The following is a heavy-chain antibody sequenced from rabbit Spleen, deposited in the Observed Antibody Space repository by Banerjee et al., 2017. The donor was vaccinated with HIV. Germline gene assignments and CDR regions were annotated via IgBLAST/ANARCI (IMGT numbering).Heavy chain of an antibody. CDR2: IAGSSSGFT. CDR1: GFSCSGSDY. V-gene: IGHV1S40*01. J-gene: IGHJ6*01. D-gene: IGHD8-1*01. CDR3: ARDTGSSFSSYGMDL. Sequence: QSLEDSGGGLVQPEGSLALTCKASGFSCSGSDYICWFRQSPGKGLEWISCIAGSSSGFTYSATWAKGRFTISKTSSTTVTLQMTSLTAADTATYFCARDTGSSFSSYGMDLWGQGTLVTVS.